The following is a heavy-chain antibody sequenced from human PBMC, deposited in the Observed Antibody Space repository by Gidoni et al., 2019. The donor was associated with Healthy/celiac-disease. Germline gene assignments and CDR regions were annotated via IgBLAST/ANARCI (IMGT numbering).Heavy chain of an antibody. Sequence: QVQLVQSGAEVKKHGSSVKVSCKASGGTFSSYAISWVRQAPGQGLEWMGRIIPILGIANYAQKFQGRVTITADKSTSTAYMELSSLRSEDTTVYYCARDRSSGFYYYYGMDVWGQGTTVTVSS. CDR2: IIPILGIA. D-gene: IGHD6-19*01. CDR3: ARDRSSGFYYYYGMDV. V-gene: IGHV1-69*09. CDR1: GGTFSSYA. J-gene: IGHJ6*02.